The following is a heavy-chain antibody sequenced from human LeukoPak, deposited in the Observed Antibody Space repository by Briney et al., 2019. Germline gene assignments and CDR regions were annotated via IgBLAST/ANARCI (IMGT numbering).Heavy chain of an antibody. V-gene: IGHV1-18*01. CDR2: ISAYNGNT. D-gene: IGHD3-3*01. Sequence: GASVKVSCKASGYTFTSYAMHWVRQAPGQGLEWMGWISAYNGNTNYAQKLQGRVTMTTDTSTSTAYMELRSLRSDDTAVYYCARDTITIFGVVIIRDYYYYGMDVWGQGTTVTVSS. J-gene: IGHJ6*02. CDR3: ARDTITIFGVVIIRDYYYYGMDV. CDR1: GYTFTSYA.